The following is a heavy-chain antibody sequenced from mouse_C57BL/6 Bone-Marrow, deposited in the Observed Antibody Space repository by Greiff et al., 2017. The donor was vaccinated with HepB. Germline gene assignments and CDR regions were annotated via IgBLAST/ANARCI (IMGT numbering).Heavy chain of an antibody. CDR2: IWSGGST. D-gene: IGHD1-1*01. J-gene: IGHJ2*01. V-gene: IGHV2-2*01. CDR1: GFSLTSYG. CDR3: ARRSDYYGSSYDFDY. Sequence: VKLEESGPGLVQPSQSLSITCTVSGFSLTSYGVHWVRQSPGKGLEWLGVIWSGGSTDYNAAFISRLSISKDNSKSQVFFKMNSLQADDTAIYYCARRSDYYGSSYDFDYWGQGTTLTVSS.